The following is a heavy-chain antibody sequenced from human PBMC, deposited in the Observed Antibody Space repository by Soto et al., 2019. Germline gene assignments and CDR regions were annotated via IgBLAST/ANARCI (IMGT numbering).Heavy chain of an antibody. Sequence: ASVKVSCKASGYIFNTFGVGWVRQAPGQGLEWMGWISAYDGQTGYAQNFEDRVTMTTDTSTSTAYMEMRSLTSDDTAVYFCARSYHGAFDYWGQGTLVTVSS. CDR2: ISAYDGQT. V-gene: IGHV1-18*01. D-gene: IGHD4-17*01. CDR3: ARSYHGAFDY. J-gene: IGHJ4*02. CDR1: GYIFNTFG.